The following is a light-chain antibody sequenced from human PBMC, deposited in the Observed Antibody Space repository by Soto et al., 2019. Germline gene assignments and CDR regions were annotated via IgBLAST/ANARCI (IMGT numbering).Light chain of an antibody. CDR1: QSVGTN. CDR3: QQYANWPLT. Sequence: EVVMTQSPATVSVSSGERTSLSCRASQSVGTNLGWYQQKPGQAPRLLISKTSIRATGVPARFSGSGSGTEFTHTISSLQSEDFAVYYCQQYANWPLTFGGGTKVDIK. J-gene: IGKJ4*01. CDR2: KTS. V-gene: IGKV3-15*01.